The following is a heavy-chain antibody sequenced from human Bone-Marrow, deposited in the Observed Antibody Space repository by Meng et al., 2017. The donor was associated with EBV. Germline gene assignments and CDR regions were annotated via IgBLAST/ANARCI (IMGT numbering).Heavy chain of an antibody. CDR2: IYHSGRT. V-gene: IGHV4-4*02. CDR1: GGSISSSNW. Sequence: QVQLQSSVPGLVTPSGTLSLTWVVSGGSISSSNWWSWVRQPPGKGLEWIGEIYHSGRTNYNPSLKSRVTISVDKSKNQLSLKLSSVTAADTAVYYCARDLRETSGTFPFDYWGQGTLVTVSS. CDR3: ARDLRETSGTFPFDY. D-gene: IGHD1-26*01. J-gene: IGHJ4*02.